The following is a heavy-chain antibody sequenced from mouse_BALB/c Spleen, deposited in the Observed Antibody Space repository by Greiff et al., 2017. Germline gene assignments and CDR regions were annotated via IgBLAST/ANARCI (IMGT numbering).Heavy chain of an antibody. CDR2: IDPANGNT. CDR3: ARSYGSAY. Sequence: EVQRVESGAELVKPGASVKLSCTASGFNIKDTYMHWVKQRPEQGLEWIGRIDPANGNTKYDPKFQGKATITADTSSNTAYLQLSSLTSEDTAVYYCARSYGSAYWGQGTLVTVSA. J-gene: IGHJ3*01. CDR1: GFNIKDTY. D-gene: IGHD1-1*01. V-gene: IGHV14-3*02.